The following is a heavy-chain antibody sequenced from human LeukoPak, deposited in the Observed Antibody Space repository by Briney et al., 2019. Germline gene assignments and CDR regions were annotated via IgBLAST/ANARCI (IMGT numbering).Heavy chain of an antibody. CDR1: GFSLSTSGMC. CDR2: IYWDDDK. D-gene: IGHD6-6*01. J-gene: IGHJ5*02. V-gene: IGHV2-5*08. Sequence: SGPALVKPTQTLTLTCTFSGFSLSTSGMCVSWIRQPPGKALEWLALIYWDDDKRYSPSLKGRLTITKDTSKNQVVLTMTNMDPVDTATYYCAHTPHSWWFDPWGQGTLVTVSS. CDR3: AHTPHSWWFDP.